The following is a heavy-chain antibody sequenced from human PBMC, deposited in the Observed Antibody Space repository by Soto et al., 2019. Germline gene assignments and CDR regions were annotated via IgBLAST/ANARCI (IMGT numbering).Heavy chain of an antibody. CDR1: GGSISSSSYY. V-gene: IGHV4-39*01. D-gene: IGHD3-9*01. CDR3: AATRGYFDWLFDY. CDR2: IYYSGST. Sequence: NPSETLSLTCTVSGGSISSSSYYWGWIRQPPGKGLEWIGSIYYSGSTYYNPSLKSRVTISVDTSKNQFSLKLSSVTAADTAVYYCAATRGYFDWLFDYWGQGTLVTVSS. J-gene: IGHJ4*02.